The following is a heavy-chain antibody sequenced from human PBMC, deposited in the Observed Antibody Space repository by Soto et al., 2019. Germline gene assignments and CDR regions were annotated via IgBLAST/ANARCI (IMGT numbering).Heavy chain of an antibody. CDR1: GDSVSSNTAS. J-gene: IGHJ5*02. CDR2: TYFRSKWYN. V-gene: IGHV6-1*01. D-gene: IGHD5-12*01. CDR3: AKGDNLGPQPGYALDP. Sequence: PSPTLSLTCAISGDSVSSNTASWNWIRPSPSRGLEWLGRTYFRSKWYNDYAVSVKSRIIINPDTSNNQFSLQLNSVTPEDTAVYFCAKGDNLGPQPGYALDPWCQGIMVTVSS.